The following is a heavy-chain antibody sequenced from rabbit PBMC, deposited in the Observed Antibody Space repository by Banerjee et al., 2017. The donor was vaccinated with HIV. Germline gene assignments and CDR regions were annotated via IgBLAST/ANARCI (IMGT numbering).Heavy chain of an antibody. CDR2: IYTGSGSS. CDR3: ARNPGGNLGTRLDL. V-gene: IGHV1S45*01. D-gene: IGHD7-1*01. CDR1: GFSFSSW. Sequence: QEQLEESGGDLVKPEGSLTLTCTASGFSFSSWICWVRQAPGKGPEWIACIYTGSGSSYYANWAKGRFTISKTSSTTVTLQTTSLAAADTATYFCARNPGGNLGTRLDLWGQGTLVTVS. J-gene: IGHJ3*01.